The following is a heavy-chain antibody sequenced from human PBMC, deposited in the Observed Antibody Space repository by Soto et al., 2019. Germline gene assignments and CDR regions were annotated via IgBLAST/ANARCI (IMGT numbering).Heavy chain of an antibody. J-gene: IGHJ3*02. CDR2: IIPIFGTA. V-gene: IGHV1-69*13. D-gene: IGHD6-13*01. Sequence: SVKVSCKASGGTFSSYAISWVRQAPGQGLEWMGGIIPIFGTANYAQKFQGRVTITADESTSTAYMELSSLGSEDTAVYYCARDVVAAAGSDAFDIWGQGTMVTVSS. CDR3: ARDVVAAAGSDAFDI. CDR1: GGTFSSYA.